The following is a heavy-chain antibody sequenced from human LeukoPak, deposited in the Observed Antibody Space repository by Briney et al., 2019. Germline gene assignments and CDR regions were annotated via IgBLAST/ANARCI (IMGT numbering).Heavy chain of an antibody. J-gene: IGHJ3*02. Sequence: PGGSLRLSCAASGFTFSSYWMHWVRQAPGKGLVWVSRINSDGSSTSYADSVRGRFTISRDNSKNTLYLQMNSLRAEDTAVYYCARDRGVTMVRGVMVEMAAFDIWGQGTMVTVSS. CDR1: GFTFSSYW. D-gene: IGHD3-10*01. V-gene: IGHV3-74*01. CDR2: INSDGSST. CDR3: ARDRGVTMVRGVMVEMAAFDI.